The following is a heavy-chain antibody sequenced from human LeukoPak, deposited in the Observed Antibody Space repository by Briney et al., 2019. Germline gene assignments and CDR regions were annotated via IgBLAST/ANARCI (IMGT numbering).Heavy chain of an antibody. V-gene: IGHV4-4*09. D-gene: IGHD2-2*01. CDR3: ARHPCSSTSCWGGGYMDV. CDR1: GGSISSYY. Sequence: SETLSLTCTVSGGSISSYYWSWIRQPPGKGLEWIGYIYTSGSTNYNPSLKSRVTISVDTSKNQFSLKLSSVTAADTAVCYCARHPCSSTSCWGGGYMDVWGKGTTVTVSS. CDR2: IYTSGST. J-gene: IGHJ6*03.